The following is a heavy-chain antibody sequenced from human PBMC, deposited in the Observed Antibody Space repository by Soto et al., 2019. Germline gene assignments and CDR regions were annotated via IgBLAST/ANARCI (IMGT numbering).Heavy chain of an antibody. CDR2: INAGNGNT. D-gene: IGHD6-13*01. CDR1: GYTFTSYA. V-gene: IGHV1-3*01. J-gene: IGHJ3*02. Sequence: ASVKVSCKASGYTFTSYAMHWVRQAPGQRLEWMGWINAGNGNTKYSQKFQGRVTITRDTSASTAYMELSSLRSEDTAVYYCARVIAAHFDAFDIWGQGTMVPVSS. CDR3: ARVIAAHFDAFDI.